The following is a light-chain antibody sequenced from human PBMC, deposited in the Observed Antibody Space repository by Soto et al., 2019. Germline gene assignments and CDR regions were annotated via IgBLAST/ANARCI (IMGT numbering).Light chain of an antibody. V-gene: IGLV2-14*01. CDR2: EVS. CDR1: SSDVGGYNF. J-gene: IGLJ1*01. CDR3: SSYTISSTYV. Sequence: LTQPASVSGSPGQSITISCTGTSSDVGGYNFVSWYQQHPGKAPKLMIYEVSNRPSGVSSRFSGSKSGNTASLTISGLQAEDEGDYYCSSYTISSTYVFGTGTKVTVL.